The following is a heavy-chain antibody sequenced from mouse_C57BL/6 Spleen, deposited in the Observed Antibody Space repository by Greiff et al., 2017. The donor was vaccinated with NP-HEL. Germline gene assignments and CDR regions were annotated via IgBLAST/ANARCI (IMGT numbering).Heavy chain of an antibody. CDR2: IDPETGGT. V-gene: IGHV1-15*01. CDR1: GYTFTDYE. CDR3: TRGTVVKDWYFDV. Sequence: QVQLQQSGAELVRPGASVTLSCKASGYTFTDYEMHWVKQTPVHGLEWIGAIDPETGGTAYNQKFKGKAILTADKSSSTAYMELRSLTSEDSAVYYCTRGTVVKDWYFDVWGTGTTVTVSS. J-gene: IGHJ1*03. D-gene: IGHD1-1*01.